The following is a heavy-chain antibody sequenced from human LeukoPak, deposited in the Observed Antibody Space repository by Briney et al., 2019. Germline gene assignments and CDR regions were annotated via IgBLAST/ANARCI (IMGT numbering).Heavy chain of an antibody. CDR3: AKGVVVPAAVDY. CDR1: GFTFNSYR. V-gene: IGHV3-21*04. Sequence: PGGSLRLSCAASGFTFNSYRMNWVRQAPGKGLEWVSSIDGTSTNIYYADSVKGRFTISRDNAKNSVYLQMNSLRAEDTAVYYCAKGVVVPAAVDYWGQGTLVTVSS. J-gene: IGHJ4*02. CDR2: IDGTSTNI. D-gene: IGHD2-2*01.